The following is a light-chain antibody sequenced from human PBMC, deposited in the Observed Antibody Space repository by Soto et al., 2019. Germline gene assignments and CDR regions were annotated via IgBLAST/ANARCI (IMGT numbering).Light chain of an antibody. CDR2: AAA. CDR3: QQAYGAPPT. V-gene: IGKV1-39*01. CDR1: QSITTY. J-gene: IGKJ1*01. Sequence: IQMTQSPATISASVGARVTITCWASQSITTYLNWYQQTSGEAPKLLIYAAARLQTVVTSRFSGSGSWTDFTLTISSLQPEDFSTYYCQQAYGAPPTFVQGTKVDIK.